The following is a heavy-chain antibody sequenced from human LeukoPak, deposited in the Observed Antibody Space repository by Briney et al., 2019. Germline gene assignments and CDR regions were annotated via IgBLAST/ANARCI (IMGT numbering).Heavy chain of an antibody. J-gene: IGHJ5*02. CDR3: AKEPTSSGWFDP. Sequence: GGSLRLSCAASGFTFSSYAMSWVRQAPGKGLEGVSAISGSGGRTYYTDYVKGRFTISRDNSKNTLYLQISSLRADDTAVYFCAKEPTSSGWFDPWGQGTLVTVSS. D-gene: IGHD3-3*01. CDR1: GFTFSSYA. CDR2: ISGSGGRT. V-gene: IGHV3-23*01.